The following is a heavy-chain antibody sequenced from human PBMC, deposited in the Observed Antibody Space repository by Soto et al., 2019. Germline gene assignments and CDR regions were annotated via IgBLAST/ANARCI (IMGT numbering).Heavy chain of an antibody. CDR1: GFTFSNAW. CDR3: ASLHNMPYYYYGMDV. Sequence: GGSLRLSCAASGFTFSNAWMSWVRQAPGKGLVWVSRINSDGSSTSYADSVKGRFTISRDNAKNTLYLQMNSLRAEDTAVYYCASLHNMPYYYYGMDVWGQGTTVTVSS. CDR2: INSDGSST. V-gene: IGHV3-74*01. J-gene: IGHJ6*02. D-gene: IGHD2-2*01.